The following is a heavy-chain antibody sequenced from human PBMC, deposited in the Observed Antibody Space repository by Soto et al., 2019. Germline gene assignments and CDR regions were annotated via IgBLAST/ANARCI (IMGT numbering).Heavy chain of an antibody. CDR2: LIPIFGTA. J-gene: IGHJ6*02. CDR3: ARDQGPAATTGDRYYGMDV. D-gene: IGHD2-2*01. Sequence: QVQLVQSGAEVKKPGSSVKVSCKASGGTSSSYAISWLRQAPGQGRGRMGGLIPIFGTANDAQKFQGRVTITADESTRTAYMELSSLRSEDTAVYYCARDQGPAATTGDRYYGMDVWGQGTTVTVSS. V-gene: IGHV1-69*01. CDR1: GGTSSSYA.